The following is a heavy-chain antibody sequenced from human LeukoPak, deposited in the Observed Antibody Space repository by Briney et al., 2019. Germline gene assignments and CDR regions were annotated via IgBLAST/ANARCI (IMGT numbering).Heavy chain of an antibody. CDR2: ISWNSGSI. J-gene: IGHJ3*02. V-gene: IGHV3-9*01. CDR3: AKDTAVAGSDAFDI. D-gene: IGHD6-19*01. CDR1: GFTFDDYA. Sequence: GGSLRLSCAASGFTFDDYAMHWVRQAPGKGLEWVSGISWNSGSIGYADSVKGRFTISRDNAKNSLNLQMNSLRAEDTALYYCAKDTAVAGSDAFDIWGQGTMVTVSS.